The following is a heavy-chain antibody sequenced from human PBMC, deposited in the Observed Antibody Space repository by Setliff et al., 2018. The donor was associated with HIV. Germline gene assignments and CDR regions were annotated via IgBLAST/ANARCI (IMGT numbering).Heavy chain of an antibody. V-gene: IGHV4-61*09. Sequence: SETLSLTCTVSGGSISSGGYYWSWIRQPAGKGLEWIGHIYTSGNTNYNPSLKSRVTISADTSKNQFSLKLRSVTAADTAVYYCAGVLSSGYYDGPWGQGTLVTVSS. CDR3: AGVLSSGYYDGP. CDR1: GGSISSGGYY. D-gene: IGHD3-22*01. J-gene: IGHJ5*02. CDR2: IYTSGNT.